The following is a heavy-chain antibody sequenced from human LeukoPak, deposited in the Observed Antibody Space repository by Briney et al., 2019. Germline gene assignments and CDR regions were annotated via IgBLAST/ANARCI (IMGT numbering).Heavy chain of an antibody. D-gene: IGHD3-22*01. Sequence: ASVKVSCKASGYTFIGYYMQWVRQAPGQGPEWMGWINPDSGVKNYAQKFQGRVTLTTDTSISTAFMELSRLTSDDTAVYYCARGFRITMIVVVPGNFDLWGRGTLVTVSS. CDR3: ARGFRITMIVVVPGNFDL. J-gene: IGHJ2*01. CDR1: GYTFIGYY. CDR2: INPDSGVK. V-gene: IGHV1-2*02.